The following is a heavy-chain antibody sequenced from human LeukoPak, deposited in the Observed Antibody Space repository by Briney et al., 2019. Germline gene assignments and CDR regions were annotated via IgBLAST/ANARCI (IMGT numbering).Heavy chain of an antibody. CDR1: GYTFTSYG. D-gene: IGHD1-1*01. CDR3: ARVRRSGITPLPLGY. Sequence: ASVKVSCKASGYTFTSYGIIWVRQAPGQGLEWMGWISAYNGNTNYAQKLQGRVTMTTDTSTSTAYMELRSLRSDDTAVYYCARVRRSGITPLPLGYGGQGTLVTVSS. J-gene: IGHJ4*02. V-gene: IGHV1-18*01. CDR2: ISAYNGNT.